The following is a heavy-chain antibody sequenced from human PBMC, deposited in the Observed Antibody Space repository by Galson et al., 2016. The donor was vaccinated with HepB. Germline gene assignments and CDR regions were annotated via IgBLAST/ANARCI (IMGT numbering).Heavy chain of an antibody. V-gene: IGHV4-39*01. Sequence: SETLSLTCTASGASISSFSYYWVWIRQPPGKGLEWIGTMYYNGSTYHNPSLKSRGTISADTSKNEFSLRLSSVTAADTAVYYCARSRGWLHLGYYFYYHGMDVWGQGNTVTVSS. D-gene: IGHD6-19*01. J-gene: IGHJ6*02. CDR2: MYYNGST. CDR3: ARSRGWLHLGYYFYYHGMDV. CDR1: GASISSFSYY.